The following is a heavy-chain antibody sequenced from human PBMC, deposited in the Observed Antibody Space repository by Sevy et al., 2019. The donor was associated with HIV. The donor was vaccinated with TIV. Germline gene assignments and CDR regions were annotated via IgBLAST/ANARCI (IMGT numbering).Heavy chain of an antibody. J-gene: IGHJ3*02. CDR3: ARAVEMAKIVGEDAFDI. Sequence: ASVKVSCKASGGTFSSYAISWVRQAPGQGLEWMGGIIPIFGTANYAQKFQGRVTITADKSTSTAYMELSSLRSEDTAVYYCARAVEMAKIVGEDAFDIWGQGTMVTVSS. V-gene: IGHV1-69*06. CDR1: GGTFSSYA. D-gene: IGHD5-12*01. CDR2: IIPIFGTA.